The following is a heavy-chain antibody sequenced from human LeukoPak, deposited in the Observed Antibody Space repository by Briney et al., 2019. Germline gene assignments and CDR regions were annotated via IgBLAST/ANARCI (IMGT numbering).Heavy chain of an antibody. D-gene: IGHD6-6*01. V-gene: IGHV1-18*01. CDR1: GYTFTSYG. CDR3: ARDWSDIAARPHYYYYYGMDV. Sequence: ASVKVSCKASGYTFTSYGISWVRQAPGQGLEWMGWISAYNGNTNYAQKLQGRVTMTTDTSTSAAYMELRSLRSDDTAVYYCARDWSDIAARPHYYYYYGMDVWGQGTTVTVSS. J-gene: IGHJ6*02. CDR2: ISAYNGNT.